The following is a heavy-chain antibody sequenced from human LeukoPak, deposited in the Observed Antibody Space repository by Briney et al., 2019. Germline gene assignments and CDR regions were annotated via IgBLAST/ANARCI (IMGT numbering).Heavy chain of an antibody. J-gene: IGHJ4*02. V-gene: IGHV3-9*01. CDR2: ISWNSGST. CDR1: GFIFNNYA. Sequence: ALRLSCAGSGFIFNNYAMHWVRQPPGKGLEWVSGISWNSGSTDYADSVKGRFTISRDNAKNSLYPQMNSLRVEDTAFYYCAKDNRRHYTSGPNPDSLHWGQGALVTVSS. D-gene: IGHD6-19*01. CDR3: AKDNRRHYTSGPNPDSLH.